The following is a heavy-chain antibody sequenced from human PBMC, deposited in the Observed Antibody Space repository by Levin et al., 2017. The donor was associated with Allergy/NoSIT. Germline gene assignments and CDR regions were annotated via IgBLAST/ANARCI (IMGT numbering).Heavy chain of an antibody. Sequence: PGGSLRLSCAASEFIFSTYGMQWVRQAPGKGLEWVAIITPDGSLKYYADSVKGQFVISRDNSKSTLYLQMSTLRAEDTAVYYCAKGGDFDLWGQGTLVTVSS. J-gene: IGHJ4*02. V-gene: IGHV3-30*18. CDR1: EFIFSTYG. CDR2: ITPDGSLK. D-gene: IGHD3-16*01. CDR3: AKGGDFDL.